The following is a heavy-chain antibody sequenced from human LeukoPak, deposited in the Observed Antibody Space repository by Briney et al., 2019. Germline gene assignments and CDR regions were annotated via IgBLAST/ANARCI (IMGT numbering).Heavy chain of an antibody. J-gene: IGHJ6*02. CDR2: ISGSGDST. CDR3: ARDFITGTLRCMDV. D-gene: IGHD1-20*01. Sequence: PGGSLRLSCAASGFTFSSYAMSWVRQAPGKGLEWVSAISGSGDSTYYGDSVKGRFTISRDNSKNTLYLQMNSLRAEDTAVYYCARDFITGTLRCMDVWGQGTTVTVSS. CDR1: GFTFSSYA. V-gene: IGHV3-23*01.